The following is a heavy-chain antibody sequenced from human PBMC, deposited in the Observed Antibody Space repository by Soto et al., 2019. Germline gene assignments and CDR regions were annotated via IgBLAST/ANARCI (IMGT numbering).Heavy chain of an antibody. V-gene: IGHV3-9*01. Sequence: LRLSCAASGFAFDDYVMHWVRQPPGRGLEWVSGITWNGGTIRYVDSVKGRFTISRDNAENSLYLQMNSLRPEDTAVYYCAKGGSAALIAPSGRDNWFDPWGQGTQVTVSS. CDR2: ITWNGGTI. J-gene: IGHJ5*02. CDR1: GFAFDDYV. CDR3: AKGGSAALIAPSGRDNWFDP. D-gene: IGHD6-13*01.